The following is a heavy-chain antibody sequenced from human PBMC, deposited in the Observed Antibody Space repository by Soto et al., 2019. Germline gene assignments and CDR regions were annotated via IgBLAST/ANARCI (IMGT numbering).Heavy chain of an antibody. Sequence: PGGSLRLSCAASGFIFSSYAMSWARQAPGKGLEWVSTISGSRGNIYYADSVKGRFTISRDNSKNTLYLQMNSLRAEDTAVYYCARRNSGWYFDLWGRGTLVTVSS. D-gene: IGHD4-4*01. CDR1: GFIFSSYA. CDR2: ISGSRGNI. CDR3: ARRNSGWYFDL. V-gene: IGHV3-23*01. J-gene: IGHJ2*01.